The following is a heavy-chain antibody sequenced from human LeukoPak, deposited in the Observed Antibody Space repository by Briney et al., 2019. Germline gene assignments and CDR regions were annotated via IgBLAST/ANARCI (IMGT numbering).Heavy chain of an antibody. CDR3: ARSGYDFWSGYYTGLGPSDY. V-gene: IGHV4-34*01. D-gene: IGHD3-3*01. CDR1: GVSFSGYY. J-gene: IGHJ4*02. CDR2: INHSGST. Sequence: SETLSLTCAVYGVSFSGYYWSWIRQPPGKGLEWIGEINHSGSTNYNPSLKSRVTISVDTSKNQFSLKLSSVTAADTAVYYCARSGYDFWSGYYTGLGPSDYWGQGTLVTVSS.